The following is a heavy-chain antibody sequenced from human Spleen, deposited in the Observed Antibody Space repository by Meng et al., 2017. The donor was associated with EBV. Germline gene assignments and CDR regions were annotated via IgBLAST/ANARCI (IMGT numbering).Heavy chain of an antibody. V-gene: IGHV4-61*08. CDR1: CPGQKCRFL. CDR3: ARVTRDSSGYYHTNFDN. J-gene: IGHJ4*02. D-gene: IGHD3-22*01. CDR2: IYHTGSS. Sequence: PLRESGPGLGKLSGLLSLTLLCLGCPGQKCRFLLGWIRQPPGRGLEWIGHIYHTGSSNYNPSLKSRVHMSIDTSANQFSLKLNFVTAADTAVYYCARVTRDSSGYYHTNFDNWGQGTLVTVSS.